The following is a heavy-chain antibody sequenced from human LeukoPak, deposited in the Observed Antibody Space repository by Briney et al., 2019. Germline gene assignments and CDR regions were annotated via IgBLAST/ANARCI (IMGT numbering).Heavy chain of an antibody. CDR2: ISSSSSYI. CDR1: GFTFITYS. Sequence: GGSLRLSGAASGFTFITYSMNWVRQAPGKGLEWVSSISSSSSYIYYADSVRGRFTISRDNPKNSLYLQMNSLRAEDTAVYYCARVALVSGPSYGSESEAADYWGQGTLVTVSS. CDR3: ARVALVSGPSYGSESEAADY. D-gene: IGHD3-10*01. V-gene: IGHV3-21*01. J-gene: IGHJ4*02.